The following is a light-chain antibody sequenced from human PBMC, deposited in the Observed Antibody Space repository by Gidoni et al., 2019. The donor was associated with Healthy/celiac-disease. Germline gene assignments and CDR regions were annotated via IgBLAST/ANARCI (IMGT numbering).Light chain of an antibody. CDR3: QQYNNWPPLT. Sequence: EIVMTQSPATLSVSPGERATLSCRASQSVSSNLAWYQQKPGQAPRLLIYGASTRATGIPARFSGSGSGTAFTPTISSLQSADFAVYYCQQYNNWPPLTFXGXTKVEIK. CDR1: QSVSSN. J-gene: IGKJ4*01. CDR2: GAS. V-gene: IGKV3-15*01.